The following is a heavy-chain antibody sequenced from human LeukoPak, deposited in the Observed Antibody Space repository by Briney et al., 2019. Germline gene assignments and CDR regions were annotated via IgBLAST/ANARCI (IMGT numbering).Heavy chain of an antibody. Sequence: KTSETLSLTCTVSGASISNYYWSWIRQPPGKGLECIGYVSYSGRTNHNPSLKSRVTISADTSKNQFSLKLTSVTAADTAVYYCARHERGAENLDYWGQGTLDTVSS. CDR2: VSYSGRT. V-gene: IGHV4-59*08. CDR3: ARHERGAENLDY. D-gene: IGHD1-1*01. J-gene: IGHJ4*02. CDR1: GASISNYY.